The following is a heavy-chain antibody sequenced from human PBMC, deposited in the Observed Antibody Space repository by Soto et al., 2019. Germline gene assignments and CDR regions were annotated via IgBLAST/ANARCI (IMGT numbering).Heavy chain of an antibody. V-gene: IGHV1-69*13. CDR3: ARGTDSFGVVTLYYGMDV. Sequence: SVKVSCKASGGTFNSYAISWVRQAPGQGLEWMGGIIPIFGTTNYAQKFQGRVTITADESTSTAYMELSSLRSEDTAVYYCARGTDSFGVVTLYYGMDVWGQGTTVTVSS. CDR1: GGTFNSYA. CDR2: IIPIFGTT. D-gene: IGHD3-3*01. J-gene: IGHJ6*02.